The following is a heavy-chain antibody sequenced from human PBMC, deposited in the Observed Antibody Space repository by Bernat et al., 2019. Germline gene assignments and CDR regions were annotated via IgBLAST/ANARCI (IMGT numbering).Heavy chain of an antibody. CDR2: LKSKTNGGTT. CDR1: GFTFSNAW. V-gene: IGHV3-15*01. Sequence: EVQLVESGAGLVKPGWSLRLSCAASGFTFSNAWMIWVRQAPGKGLEWVGRLKSKTNGGTTDYTAPVKGRFTMSGDDSKNTLYLQMDSLKIEDTAMYFCASSMAVRGAFDIWGQGTMVTVCS. J-gene: IGHJ3*02. D-gene: IGHD6-6*01. CDR3: ASSMAVRGAFDI.